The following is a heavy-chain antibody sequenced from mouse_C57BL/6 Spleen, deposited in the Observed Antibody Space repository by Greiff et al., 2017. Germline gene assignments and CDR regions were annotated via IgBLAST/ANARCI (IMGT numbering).Heavy chain of an antibody. J-gene: IGHJ4*01. V-gene: IGHV1-53*01. CDR2: IIPSNGGP. CDR1: GYTFTSYW. Sequence: VQLQQPGTELVKPGASVKLSCKASGYTFTSYWMPWVKQRPGQGLAWLGNIIPSNGGPNYNETFTSKATLTVDKSSSTAYMQLSGLTSEDSAVYYCARTYGSSYGYAMDYWGQGTSVTVSS. CDR3: ARTYGSSYGYAMDY. D-gene: IGHD1-1*01.